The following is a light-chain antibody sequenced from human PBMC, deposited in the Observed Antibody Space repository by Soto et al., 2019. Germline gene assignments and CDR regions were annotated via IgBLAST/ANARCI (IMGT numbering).Light chain of an antibody. CDR3: QQYVISVT. Sequence: EIVMTQSPFTLSVSPGERATLSCRASQSVSSNLAWYQQKPGQAPRLLIYGASNRATGIPERFSGSGSGTDFTLTISRLEPQDSAMYYCQQYVISVTFGQGTRLEIK. V-gene: IGKV3-20*01. CDR1: QSVSSN. J-gene: IGKJ5*01. CDR2: GAS.